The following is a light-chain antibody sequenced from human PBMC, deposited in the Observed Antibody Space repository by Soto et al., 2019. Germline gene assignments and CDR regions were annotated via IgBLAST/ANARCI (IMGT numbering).Light chain of an antibody. Sequence: SYELTQPPSVSVAPGQTAKITCGGNNIGSKSVHWYQQKPGQAPALVVYDGSVRPSGIPERFSGSNSGNTATLTISRVEAGDEADYYCQVWDSTSDHVVFGGGTKLTVL. J-gene: IGLJ2*01. CDR2: DGS. CDR1: NIGSKS. V-gene: IGLV3-21*02. CDR3: QVWDSTSDHVV.